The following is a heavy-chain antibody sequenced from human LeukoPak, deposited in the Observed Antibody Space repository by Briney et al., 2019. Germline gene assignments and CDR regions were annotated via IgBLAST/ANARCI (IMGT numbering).Heavy chain of an antibody. CDR1: GGSISSSSYY. CDR3: ARLYYDFWSGYSHYMDV. CDR2: IYYSGST. J-gene: IGHJ6*03. Sequence: SETLSLTCTVSGGSISSSSYYWGWIRQPPGKGLEWIGSIYYSGSTYYNPSLKSRVTISVDTSKNQFSLKLSSVTAADTTVYYCARLYYDFWSGYSHYMDVWGKGTTVAVSS. D-gene: IGHD3-3*01. V-gene: IGHV4-39*01.